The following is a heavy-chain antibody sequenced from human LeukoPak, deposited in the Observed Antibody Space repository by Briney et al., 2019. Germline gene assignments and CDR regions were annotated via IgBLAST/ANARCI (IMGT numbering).Heavy chain of an antibody. CDR3: ARDSALAQAVMFDY. CDR1: GYSINSGYY. V-gene: IGHV4-38-2*02. CDR2: IDHSGST. Sequence: SETLSLTCTVSGYSINSGYYWGWIRQPPGKWLEWIGSIDHSGSTYYNPSLKSRVTISVDTSKSQFSLKLSSVTAADTAFYYCARDSALAQAVMFDYWGQGTLVTVSS. J-gene: IGHJ4*02. D-gene: IGHD6-19*01.